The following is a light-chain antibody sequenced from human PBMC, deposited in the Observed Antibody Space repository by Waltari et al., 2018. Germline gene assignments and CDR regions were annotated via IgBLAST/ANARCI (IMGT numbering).Light chain of an antibody. Sequence: EIVMTQSPDTLSVFPGERATLSCRASQSIRSNLAWYQHKPGQAPRRLIYAASTRATGIPARFSGSGSETEFTLTISSLQSEDFAVYFCQQYDNWLGTFGPGTKVEIK. V-gene: IGKV3-15*01. J-gene: IGKJ1*01. CDR1: QSIRSN. CDR3: QQYDNWLGT. CDR2: AAS.